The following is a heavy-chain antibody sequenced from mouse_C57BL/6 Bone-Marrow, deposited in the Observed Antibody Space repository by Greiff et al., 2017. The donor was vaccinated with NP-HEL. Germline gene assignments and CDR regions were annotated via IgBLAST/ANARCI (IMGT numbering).Heavy chain of an antibody. J-gene: IGHJ3*01. CDR2: ISNGGGST. CDR3: ARTFYYGNYLAWFAY. Sequence: DVKLVESGGGLVQPGGSLKLSCAASGFTFSDYYMYWVRQTPEKRLEWVAYISNGGGSTYYPDTVKGRFTISRDNAKNTLYLQMSRLKSEDTAMYYCARTFYYGNYLAWFAYWGQGTLVTVSA. D-gene: IGHD2-1*01. V-gene: IGHV5-12*01. CDR1: GFTFSDYY.